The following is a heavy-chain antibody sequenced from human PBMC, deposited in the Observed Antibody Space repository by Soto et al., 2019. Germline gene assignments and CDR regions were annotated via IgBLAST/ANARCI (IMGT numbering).Heavy chain of an antibody. CDR1: GFTFSSYD. CDR3: ARWITVSYPL. CDR2: IGAPGDT. Sequence: EVQLVESGGGLVQPGGSLRLSCAASGFTFSSYDMHWVRQGTRKGLEWVSTIGAPGDTHYPGSVKGRFTASRENAKNYLYLQMNSLSADDTAVYYCARWITVSYPLWCHGTLVTVSS. D-gene: IGHD3-10*01. V-gene: IGHV3-13*04. J-gene: IGHJ4*01.